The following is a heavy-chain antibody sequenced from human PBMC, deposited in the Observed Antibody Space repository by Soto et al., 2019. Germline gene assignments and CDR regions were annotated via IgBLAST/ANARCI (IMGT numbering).Heavy chain of an antibody. D-gene: IGHD2-21*01. V-gene: IGHV1-2*02. CDR1: GYTFTGYY. Sequence: ASLKVSCKASGYTFTGYYVHWVREAPGQGREWMGWINPETGATSYAQKFQGRVTLSRDTSINTAYLELSSLRFDDAAVYFCARERYQVISDGMDVWGKGTTVT. J-gene: IGHJ6*04. CDR2: INPETGAT. CDR3: ARERYQVISDGMDV.